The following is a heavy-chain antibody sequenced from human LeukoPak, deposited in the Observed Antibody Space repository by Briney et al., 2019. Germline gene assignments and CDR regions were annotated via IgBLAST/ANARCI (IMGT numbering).Heavy chain of an antibody. J-gene: IGHJ4*02. CDR2: ISYDGSNK. Sequence: GGSLRLSCAASGFIFSSYGMHWVRQAPGKGLEWVAVISYDGSNKYYADSVKGRFTISRDKSNNTLYLQMNSLRAEDTAVYYCAKGDSSDYWGFDYWGQGTLVTVSS. D-gene: IGHD3-22*01. CDR3: AKGDSSDYWGFDY. CDR1: GFIFSSYG. V-gene: IGHV3-30*18.